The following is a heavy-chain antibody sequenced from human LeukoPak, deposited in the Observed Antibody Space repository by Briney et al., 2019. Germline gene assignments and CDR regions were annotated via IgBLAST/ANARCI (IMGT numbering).Heavy chain of an antibody. J-gene: IGHJ4*02. CDR3: ARLPLLWFGEPDY. V-gene: IGHV4-39*01. CDR2: IYYSGST. D-gene: IGHD3-10*01. Sequence: SETLSLTCSVSGGSISSSNYYWGWIRQPPGKGLEWIGCIYYSGSTYYNASLKSRVTLSVDTSKNQLSLKLSSVTAADTAVYYCARLPLLWFGEPDYWGQGTLVTVSS. CDR1: GGSISSSNYY.